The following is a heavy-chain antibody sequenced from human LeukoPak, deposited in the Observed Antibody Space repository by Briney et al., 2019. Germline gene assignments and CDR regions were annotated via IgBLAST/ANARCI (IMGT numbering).Heavy chain of an antibody. V-gene: IGHV3-23*01. D-gene: IGHD1-26*01. CDR2: ISSSGGST. J-gene: IGHJ4*02. Sequence: GGSLRLSCAASRFTFSSYGMSWVRQAPGKGLEWVSGISSSGGSTYYADSVKGRFTISRDNSRNTLYLQMNSLRAEDTAVYYCARSSRGSYYGAHFDYWGQGTLVTVSS. CDR3: ARSSRGSYYGAHFDY. CDR1: RFTFSSYG.